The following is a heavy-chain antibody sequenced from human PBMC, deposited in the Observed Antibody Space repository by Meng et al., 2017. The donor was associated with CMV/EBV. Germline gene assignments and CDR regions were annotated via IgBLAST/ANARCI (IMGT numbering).Heavy chain of an antibody. D-gene: IGHD6-19*01. Sequence: ETLSLTCTVSGGSISSSSYYWGWIRQPPGKGLEWVSVIYSGGSTYYADSVKGRFTISRDNSKNTLYLQMNSLRAEDTAVYYCARDGRFSDISSGWYRDKYYYYGMDVWGQGTTVTVSS. J-gene: IGHJ6*02. CDR2: IYSGGST. CDR3: ARDGRFSDISSGWYRDKYYYYGMDV. CDR1: GGSISSSSYY. V-gene: IGHV3-53*01.